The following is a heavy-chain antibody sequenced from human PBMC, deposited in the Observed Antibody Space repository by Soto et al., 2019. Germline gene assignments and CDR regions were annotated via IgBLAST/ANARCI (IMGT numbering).Heavy chain of an antibody. CDR1: GFTFSSYA. J-gene: IGHJ6*02. D-gene: IGHD3-9*01. V-gene: IGHV3-64*01. Sequence: EVQLVESGGGLVQPGGSLSLSCAASGFTFSSYAMHWVRQAPGKGLEYVSAISSNGGSTYYANNVKGRFTISRDNSKNTLYLQMGSLRAEDMAVYYCARTIDSLRYFDWSTGVYGMDVWGQGTTVTVSS. CDR3: ARTIDSLRYFDWSTGVYGMDV. CDR2: ISSNGGST.